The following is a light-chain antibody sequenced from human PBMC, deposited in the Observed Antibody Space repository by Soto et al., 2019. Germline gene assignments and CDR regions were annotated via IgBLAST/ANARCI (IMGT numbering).Light chain of an antibody. CDR2: LGS. CDR1: QSLRHSIGYNY. Sequence: DIVMTQSPLSLPVTPGEPASISCRSSQSLRHSIGYNYLDWYLQKPGQSPQLLISLGSNRASGVPDRFSGSGSGTNFTLKISRVEAEDVGIYYCMQALQTPITFGPGTNVDIK. CDR3: MQALQTPIT. J-gene: IGKJ3*01. V-gene: IGKV2-28*01.